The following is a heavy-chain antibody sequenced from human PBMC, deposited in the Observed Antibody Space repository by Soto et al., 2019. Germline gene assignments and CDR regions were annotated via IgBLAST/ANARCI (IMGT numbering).Heavy chain of an antibody. CDR2: IDYNGVT. J-gene: IGHJ4*02. CDR1: GGSIYRSGHY. D-gene: IGHD2-15*01. Sequence: SETLSLTCTVSGGSIYRSGHYWGWIRQPPGRGLEWIGNIDYNGVTYSNPSLKSRVTISRDTSKNQFSLKLTSVTAADTALYYCGKVLVGATGHTDSDSWGPGTLVTAPQ. V-gene: IGHV4-39*01. CDR3: GKVLVGATGHTDSDS.